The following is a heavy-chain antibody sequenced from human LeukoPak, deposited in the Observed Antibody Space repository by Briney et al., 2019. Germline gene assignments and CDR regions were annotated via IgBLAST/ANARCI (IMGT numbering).Heavy chain of an antibody. D-gene: IGHD6-19*01. V-gene: IGHV1-8*01. CDR1: GYTFTSCD. Sequence: ASVKVSCKASGYTFTSCDINWVRQATGQGLEWMGWMNPNSGNTGYGQSFQGRITMTRAISIGTAYMELSNLTSEDTAIYYCTRGSSGRRDNWGQGTLVSVSA. CDR3: TRGSSGRRDN. J-gene: IGHJ4*02. CDR2: MNPNSGNT.